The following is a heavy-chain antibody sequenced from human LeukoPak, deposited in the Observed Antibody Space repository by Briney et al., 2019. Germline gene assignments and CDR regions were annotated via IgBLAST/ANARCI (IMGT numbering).Heavy chain of an antibody. CDR1: GGSISSSIYY. V-gene: IGHV4-39*02. CDR3: ARVRDGYNRNWAY. D-gene: IGHD5-24*01. J-gene: IGHJ4*02. Sequence: SETLSLTCTVSGGSISSSIYYWGWFRQPPGKGLEWIGSIYYNVTTYYNSSLKSRVTISVDTSKNHLSLKLSSVTAADTAVYYCARVRDGYNRNWAYWGQGTLVTVSS. CDR2: IYYNVTT.